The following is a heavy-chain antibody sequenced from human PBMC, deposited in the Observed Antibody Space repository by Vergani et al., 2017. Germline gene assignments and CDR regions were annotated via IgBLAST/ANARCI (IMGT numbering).Heavy chain of an antibody. CDR3: ARVSTDLDFWCGYYSSEEYYYGMDV. J-gene: IGHJ6*02. Sequence: QLQLQESGPGLVKPSQTLSLTCTVSGGSISSGSYYWGWIRQPAGKGLEWIGRIYTSGSTNYNPSLKSRVTISVDTSKNQFALKLRAVTAADTAVYYCARVSTDLDFWCGYYSSEEYYYGMDVWGQGTTVTVSS. D-gene: IGHD3-3*01. CDR1: GGSISSGSYY. CDR2: IYTSGST. V-gene: IGHV4-61*02.